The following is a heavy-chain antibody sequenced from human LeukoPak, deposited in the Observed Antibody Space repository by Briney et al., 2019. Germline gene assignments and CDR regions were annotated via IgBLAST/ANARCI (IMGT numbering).Heavy chain of an antibody. CDR3: ARLSSTWYQDWYFDL. D-gene: IGHD6-13*01. CDR2: IYTSGST. V-gene: IGHV4-4*07. Sequence: SETLSLTCTVSGGSISSYDWSWIRQPAGKGLEWIGRIYTSGSTNYNPSLKSRVTVSVDTSKNQFSLKLNSVTAADTAVYYCARLSSTWYQDWYFDLWGRGTLVTVSS. CDR1: GGSISSYD. J-gene: IGHJ2*01.